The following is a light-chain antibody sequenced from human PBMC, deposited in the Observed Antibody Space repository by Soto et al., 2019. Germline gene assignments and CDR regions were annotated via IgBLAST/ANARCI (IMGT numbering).Light chain of an antibody. J-gene: IGKJ3*01. CDR2: AAS. CDR3: QKYNSAPRT. V-gene: IGKV1-27*01. Sequence: DIQMTQSPSSLSASVGDRVTITCRASQGITYSLAWYQQKPGKVPKLLIYAASTLQSGVPSRFSGSGSGTDFTLTISSLQPEDVATYYCQKYNSAPRTFGPGTKVDIK. CDR1: QGITYS.